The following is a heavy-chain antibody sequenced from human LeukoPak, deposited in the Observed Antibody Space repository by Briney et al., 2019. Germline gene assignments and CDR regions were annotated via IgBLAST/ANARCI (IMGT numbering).Heavy chain of an antibody. CDR1: GYSFTSRW. V-gene: IGHV5-51*01. D-gene: IGHD6-19*01. J-gene: IGHJ4*02. Sequence: GEALKISCKGSGYSFTSRWVGWVRQMPGEGLEGMGSIYPGDSDTRYSPSSQGQATIPADKSISTASLQWSSLKASDTAMYYCARQRSIYSSGCIWIDYWGQGTLVTDSS. CDR3: ARQRSIYSSGCIWIDY. CDR2: IYPGDSDT.